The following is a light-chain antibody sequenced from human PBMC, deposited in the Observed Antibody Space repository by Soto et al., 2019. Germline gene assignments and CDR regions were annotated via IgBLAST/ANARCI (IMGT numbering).Light chain of an antibody. CDR1: SSNIGGNS. CDR3: GSWDSSLSAYV. Sequence: LLTQRPSVSAAPGQKVTISCSGSSSNIGGNSVSWYQQLPGTAPKLLIYDDNKRPSGIPDRFSGSKSGTSATLGITGFQTGDEADYYCGSWDSSLSAYVFGTGTKVTVL. CDR2: DDN. J-gene: IGLJ1*01. V-gene: IGLV1-51*01.